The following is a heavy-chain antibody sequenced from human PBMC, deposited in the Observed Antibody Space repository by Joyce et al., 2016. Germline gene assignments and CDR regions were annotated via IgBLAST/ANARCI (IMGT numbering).Heavy chain of an antibody. V-gene: IGHV4-61*02. CDR2: AYTSGTT. CDR1: GGSINLGSYY. D-gene: IGHD2-2*01. Sequence: QVQLQQSGPGLVKPSQTVSLTCTVSGGSINLGSYYWSWIRQPAGKGLDWIGRAYTSGTTEYNPSYRSRVTISLDTSKNQFSLKLTSVTAADTAVYYCARYCSSTTCSFRAFDIWGQGTMVGVSS. CDR3: ARYCSSTTCSFRAFDI. J-gene: IGHJ3*02.